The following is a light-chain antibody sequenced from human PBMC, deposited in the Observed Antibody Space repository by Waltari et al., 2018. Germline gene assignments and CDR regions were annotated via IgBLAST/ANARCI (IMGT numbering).Light chain of an antibody. V-gene: IGLV1-47*01. CDR1: SYNLGRSH. Sequence: QSVLPQPPSVSGTPGQRVTISCSGSSYNLGRSHFYWYQQFPGTAPKLLIYRDNQRPSGVPDRFSGSRSGTSASLAIGALRSVDEADYYCAVWDDILTAWVFGGGTKLTVL. J-gene: IGLJ3*02. CDR3: AVWDDILTAWV. CDR2: RDN.